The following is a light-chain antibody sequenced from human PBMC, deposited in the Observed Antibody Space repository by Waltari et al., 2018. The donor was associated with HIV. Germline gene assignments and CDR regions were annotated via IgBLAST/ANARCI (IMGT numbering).Light chain of an antibody. CDR2: AES. Sequence: EIVMTQSPAKLSVSPGGPATLSCRASQGILNTLAWYQHKPGQAPRLLIDAESTRATGCPARFSGSPSVTGLTLSISGLQSEDSAVYYCQQYNNWPVTCGQGTKVEIQ. V-gene: IGKV3-15*01. J-gene: IGKJ1*01. CDR1: QGILNT. CDR3: QQYNNWPVT.